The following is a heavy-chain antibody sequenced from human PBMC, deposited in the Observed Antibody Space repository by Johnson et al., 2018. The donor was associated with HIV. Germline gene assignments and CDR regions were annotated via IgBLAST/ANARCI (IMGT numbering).Heavy chain of an antibody. CDR3: ARDGRGEQLGDQGDAFDI. D-gene: IGHD6-6*01. CDR1: GFTFDDYG. Sequence: VQLVEYGGGVVRPGGSLRLSCAASGFTFDDYGMSWVRQAPGKGLEWVSGINWNGGSTAYGDSVKGRFTISRDNAKNSLYLQMNSLRAEDTALYFCARDGRGEQLGDQGDAFDIWGQGTMVTVSS. J-gene: IGHJ3*02. V-gene: IGHV3-20*04. CDR2: INWNGGST.